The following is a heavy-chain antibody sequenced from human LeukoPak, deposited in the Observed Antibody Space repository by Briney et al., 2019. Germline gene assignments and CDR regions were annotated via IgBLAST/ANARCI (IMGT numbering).Heavy chain of an antibody. CDR1: GGFISSGGYY. D-gene: IGHD2-21*02. V-gene: IGHV4-31*03. CDR3: ARDLWPAYCGGDCYSRAFDI. J-gene: IGHJ3*02. CDR2: IYYSGST. Sequence: SETLSLTCTVSGGFISSGGYYWSWIRQHPGKGLEWIGYIYYSGSTYYNPSLKSRVTISVDTSKNQSSLKLSSVTAADTAVYYCARDLWPAYCGGDCYSRAFDIWGQGTMVTVSS.